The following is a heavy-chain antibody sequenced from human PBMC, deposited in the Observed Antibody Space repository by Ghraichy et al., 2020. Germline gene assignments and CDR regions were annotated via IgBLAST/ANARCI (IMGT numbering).Heavy chain of an antibody. V-gene: IGHV4-34*01. CDR3: ARFRLELRRFDY. CDR2: INHSGIT. CDR1: DENFSGLY. Sequence: SETLSLTCAVYDENFSGLYWSWIRQPHGKGLEWSGEINHSGITTYHPSLASRVTISIDTSKNQFSLHLNSVTVAETGTYFCARFRLELRRFDYWGQGILVTVSS. D-gene: IGHD1-7*01. J-gene: IGHJ4*02.